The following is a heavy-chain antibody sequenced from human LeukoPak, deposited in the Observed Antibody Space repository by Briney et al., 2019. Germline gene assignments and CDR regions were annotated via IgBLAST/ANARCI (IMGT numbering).Heavy chain of an antibody. CDR2: ISYDGSNK. CDR3: AKERDIVGRSIGMDV. Sequence: PGGSLRLSCAASGFTFSNAWMSWVRQAPGKGLEWVAVISYDGSNKYYADSVKGRFTISRDNSKNTLYLQMNSLRAEDTAVYYCAKERDIVGRSIGMDVWGKGTTVTVSS. D-gene: IGHD2-15*01. V-gene: IGHV3-30*18. J-gene: IGHJ6*04. CDR1: GFTFSNAW.